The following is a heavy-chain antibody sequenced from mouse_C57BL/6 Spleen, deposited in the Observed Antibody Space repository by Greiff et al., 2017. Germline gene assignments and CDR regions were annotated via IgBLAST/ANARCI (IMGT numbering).Heavy chain of an antibody. D-gene: IGHD1-1*01. CDR2: INDDGSST. J-gene: IGHJ4*01. CDR1: GFTFSDYY. CDR3: ARGGEVTTVVAPGYAMYY. Sequence: EVQRVESEGGLVQPGSSMKLSCTASGFTFSDYYMAWVRQVPEKGLEWVANINDDGSSTYYLDSLKSRFIISRDNAKNIRYLQMSSLKSEDTATYYCARGGEVTTVVAPGYAMYYWGQGASVTVSS. V-gene: IGHV5-16*01.